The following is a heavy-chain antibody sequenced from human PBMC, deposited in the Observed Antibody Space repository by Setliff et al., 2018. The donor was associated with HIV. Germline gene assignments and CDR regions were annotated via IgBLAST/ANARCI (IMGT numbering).Heavy chain of an antibody. Sequence: SETLSLTCTVSGVSLSSESYYWGWVRQPPGKALEWVGSMYYNGKIFYNPSLRSRVTIFVDSSKNELSLRLQPVTAADTAVYYCARRGESTGSWFSSWYSYDMDVWGQGTTVTVSS. D-gene: IGHD2-15*01. CDR2: MYYNGKI. J-gene: IGHJ6*02. CDR3: ARRGESTGSWFSSWYSYDMDV. V-gene: IGHV4-39*01. CDR1: GVSLSSESYY.